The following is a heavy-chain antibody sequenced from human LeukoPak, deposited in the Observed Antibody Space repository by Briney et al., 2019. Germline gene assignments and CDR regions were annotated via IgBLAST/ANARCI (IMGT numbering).Heavy chain of an antibody. J-gene: IGHJ2*01. CDR2: ISSCSSYI. CDR1: GFTFSSYS. Sequence: PGGSLRLSCAASGFTFSSYSMNWVRQAPGEGLEGVSSISSCSSYIYYADSVKGRSTISRDNAKNSLYLQMNSLRAEDTAVYYCARENLPVVVTAIRVDWYFDLWGRGTLVTVSS. V-gene: IGHV3-21*01. D-gene: IGHD2-21*02. CDR3: ARENLPVVVTAIRVDWYFDL.